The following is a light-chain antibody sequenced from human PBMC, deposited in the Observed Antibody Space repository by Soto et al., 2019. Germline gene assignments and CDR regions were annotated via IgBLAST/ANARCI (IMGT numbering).Light chain of an antibody. J-gene: IGLJ1*01. CDR2: AVS. CDR1: SSDVGLYDY. CDR3: SSYTSDSSHV. Sequence: QSALTQPASVSGSPGQSITISCTGTSSDVGLYDYVSWYQQHPGKAPQLMIYAVSNRPSGVSNRFSASKSGNTASLFISGLQAEDEADYYCSSYTSDSSHVFGSGIKVTVL. V-gene: IGLV2-14*01.